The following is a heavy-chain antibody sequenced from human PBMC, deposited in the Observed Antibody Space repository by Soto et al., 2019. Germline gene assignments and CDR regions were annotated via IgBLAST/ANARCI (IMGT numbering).Heavy chain of an antibody. CDR2: IYPGDSDT. CDR1: GYGFTNYW. J-gene: IGHJ6*02. CDR3: ARQEGSSSWGYYGMDV. Sequence: GESLKISCKGSGYGFTNYWIAWARQMPGKGLEWMGVIYPGDSDTRYRPSFQGQVTISADKSISTAYLQWSSLKTSDTAMHYCARQEGSSSWGYYGMDVWGQGTTVTVSS. D-gene: IGHD6-13*01. V-gene: IGHV5-51*01.